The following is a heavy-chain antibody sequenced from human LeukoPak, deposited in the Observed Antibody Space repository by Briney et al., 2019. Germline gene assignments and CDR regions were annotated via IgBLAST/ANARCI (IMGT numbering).Heavy chain of an antibody. J-gene: IGHJ3*02. Sequence: PSETLSLTCTVSGGSMSSGSYCWSWIRQPAGKGLEWIGRIYTSGSTNNNPSLKSRVTISVDTSKNQFSLKLSSVTAADTAVYYCARESAIVVVVAAGAFDIWGQGTMVTVSS. V-gene: IGHV4-61*02. CDR2: IYTSGST. CDR1: GGSMSSGSYC. CDR3: ARESAIVVVVAAGAFDI. D-gene: IGHD2-15*01.